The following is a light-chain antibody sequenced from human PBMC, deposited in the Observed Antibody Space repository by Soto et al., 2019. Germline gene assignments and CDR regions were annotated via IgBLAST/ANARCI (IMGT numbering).Light chain of an antibody. CDR3: QQYDNWPPFT. J-gene: IGKJ3*01. CDR1: QSVGSH. V-gene: IGKV3-15*01. Sequence: EIVMTQSPATLSVSPGERATLSCRASQSVGSHLAWYQQRPGQAPRLLIYGASYRATGIPARFSGSGSGTDFTLIISSLQSEDFAVYYCQQYDNWPPFTFGPGTKV. CDR2: GAS.